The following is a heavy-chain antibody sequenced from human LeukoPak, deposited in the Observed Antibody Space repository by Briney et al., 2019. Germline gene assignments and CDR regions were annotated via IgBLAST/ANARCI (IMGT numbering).Heavy chain of an antibody. CDR3: AKGGGSYVDYFDY. CDR1: GFTFSSYD. J-gene: IGHJ4*02. Sequence: GGSLRLSCAASGFTFSSYDIHWVRQATGKGLEWVSGISWNSGSIGYADSVKGRFTISRDNAKNSLYLQMNSLRAEDTALYYCAKGGGSYVDYFDYWGQGTLVTVSS. CDR2: ISWNSGSI. D-gene: IGHD1-26*01. V-gene: IGHV3-9*01.